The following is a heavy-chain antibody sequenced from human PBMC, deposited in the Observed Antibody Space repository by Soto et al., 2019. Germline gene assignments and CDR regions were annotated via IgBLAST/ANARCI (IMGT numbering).Heavy chain of an antibody. V-gene: IGHV3-30-3*01. CDR1: GFTFSSYA. CDR2: ISYDGSNK. Sequence: QVQLVESGGGVVQPGRSLRLSCAASGFTFSSYAMHWVRQAPGKGLEWVAVISYDGSNKYYADSVKGRFTISRDNSKNTLYLQLNSLRAEDTAVYYCAIEAAAYYYGMDVWGQGTTVTVSS. D-gene: IGHD6-13*01. J-gene: IGHJ6*02. CDR3: AIEAAAYYYGMDV.